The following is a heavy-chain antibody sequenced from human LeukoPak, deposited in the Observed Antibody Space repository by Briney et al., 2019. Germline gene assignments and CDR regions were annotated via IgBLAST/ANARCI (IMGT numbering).Heavy chain of an antibody. Sequence: SETLSLTCTVSGGSISSYYWSWIRQPAGKGLEWIGRIYTSGSTNYNPSLKSRVTISVDTSRNQFSLKLSSVTAADTAVYYCARARDRGPYYYYYYMDVWGKGTTVTVSS. D-gene: IGHD3-16*02. CDR1: GGSISSYY. J-gene: IGHJ6*03. CDR2: IYTSGST. CDR3: ARARDRGPYYYYYYMDV. V-gene: IGHV4-4*07.